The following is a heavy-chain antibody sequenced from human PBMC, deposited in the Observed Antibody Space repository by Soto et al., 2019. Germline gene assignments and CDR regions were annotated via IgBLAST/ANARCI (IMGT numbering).Heavy chain of an antibody. V-gene: IGHV1-69*02. CDR3: ARGELRYPLDV. D-gene: IGHD3-9*01. Sequence: QVQLVQSGAEVKKPGSPVKVSCKASGGTFSSYTISWVRQAPGQGLEWMGRIIPILGIANYAQKFQGRVTITADKSTSTAYMELSSLRSEDTAVYYCARGELRYPLDVWGQGTTVTVSS. CDR1: GGTFSSYT. J-gene: IGHJ6*02. CDR2: IIPILGIA.